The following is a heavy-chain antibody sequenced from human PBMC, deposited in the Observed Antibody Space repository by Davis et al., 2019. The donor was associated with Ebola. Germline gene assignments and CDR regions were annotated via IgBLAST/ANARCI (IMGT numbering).Heavy chain of an antibody. CDR2: ISWNSGSI. Sequence: GGSLRLSCAASGLTFDDYVLHWVRLAPGKGLEWFSGISWNSGSIGYADSVKGRFTISRDNAKNSLYLQMNSLRAEDTALYYCAKGRYQLLLSPGMDVWGQGTTVTVSS. V-gene: IGHV3-9*01. CDR1: GLTFDDYV. J-gene: IGHJ6*02. D-gene: IGHD2-2*01. CDR3: AKGRYQLLLSPGMDV.